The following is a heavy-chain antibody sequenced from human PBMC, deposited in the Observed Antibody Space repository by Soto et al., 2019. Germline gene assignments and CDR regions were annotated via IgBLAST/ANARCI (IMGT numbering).Heavy chain of an antibody. Sequence: GGSLRLSCAASGFTFSSYSMDWVRQAPGKGLEWVSYISSSGSTIYYADSVKGRFTISRDNARNSLSLQIDSLRAEDTAIYYCARDCSNVYCRGGVYFDYWGQGVLVTVSS. J-gene: IGHJ4*02. V-gene: IGHV3-48*01. CDR3: ARDCSNVYCRGGVYFDY. CDR1: GFTFSSYS. CDR2: ISSSGSTI. D-gene: IGHD2-2*01.